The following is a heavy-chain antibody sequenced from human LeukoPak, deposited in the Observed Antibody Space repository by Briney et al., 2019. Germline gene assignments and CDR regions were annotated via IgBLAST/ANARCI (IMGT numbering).Heavy chain of an antibody. J-gene: IGHJ4*02. D-gene: IGHD6-13*01. CDR2: THDSGNS. Sequence: PSETLSLTCTVSGGSITNNYWAWIRQPPGKGLEWIGYTHDSGNSSYNPSLRSRVTISIDTSKNQFSLKLTSVTAADTAVYYCARDRSAAPADYWGQGTLVTVSS. CDR3: ARDRSAAPADY. CDR1: GGSITNNY. V-gene: IGHV4-59*13.